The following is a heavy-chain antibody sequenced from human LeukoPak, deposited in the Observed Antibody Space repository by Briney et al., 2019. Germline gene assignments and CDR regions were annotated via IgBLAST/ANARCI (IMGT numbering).Heavy chain of an antibody. J-gene: IGHJ4*02. CDR1: GGSISSSSYY. Sequence: SETLSLTCTVSGGSISSSSYYWGWIRQPPGKGLEWIGSIYYSGSTYYNPSLKSRVTISVDTSKNQFSLKLSSVTAADTAVYYCAGRVTTETTSSLVDYWGQGTLVTVSS. CDR3: AGRVTTETTSSLVDY. CDR2: IYYSGST. D-gene: IGHD4-17*01. V-gene: IGHV4-39*01.